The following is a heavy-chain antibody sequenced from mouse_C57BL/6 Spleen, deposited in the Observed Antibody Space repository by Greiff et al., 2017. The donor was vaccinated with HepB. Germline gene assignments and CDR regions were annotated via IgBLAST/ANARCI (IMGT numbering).Heavy chain of an antibody. CDR3: ASPNYYGSSYWYFDV. J-gene: IGHJ1*03. Sequence: VQLQQSGPGLVQPSQSLSITCTVSGFSLTSYGVHWVRQSPGKGLEWLGVIWSGGSTDYNAAFISRLSISKDNSKSQVFFKMNSLQADDTAIYYCASPNYYGSSYWYFDVWGTGTTVTVSS. V-gene: IGHV2-2*01. CDR2: IWSGGST. D-gene: IGHD1-1*01. CDR1: GFSLTSYG.